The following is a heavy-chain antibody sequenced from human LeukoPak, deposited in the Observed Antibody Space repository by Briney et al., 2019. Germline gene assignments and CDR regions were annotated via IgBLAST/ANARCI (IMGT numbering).Heavy chain of an antibody. J-gene: IGHJ3*02. Sequence: GGSPRLSCAASGFTVSDNYMSWVRQAPGKGLEWVSTVYSGGLTYYADSVKGRFTISRDNSKNTLYLQMNSLRAEDTAVYYCAKDVPYGSGSYYSGWSDAFDIWGQGTMVTVSS. CDR2: VYSGGLT. V-gene: IGHV3-53*01. CDR1: GFTVSDNY. D-gene: IGHD3-10*01. CDR3: AKDVPYGSGSYYSGWSDAFDI.